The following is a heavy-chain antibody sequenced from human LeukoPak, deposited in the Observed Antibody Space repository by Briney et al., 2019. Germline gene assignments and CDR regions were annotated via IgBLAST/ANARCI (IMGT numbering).Heavy chain of an antibody. D-gene: IGHD1-26*01. CDR1: GYTFTGYY. CDR3: ARGSIVGATFDYFDF. V-gene: IGHV1-2*02. Sequence: EASVKVSCKASGYTFTGYYMHWVRQAPGQGLEWMGWINPNSGSTNYAQKFQGRVTMTRDTSISTAYMDLSRLRSDETAVYYCARGSIVGATFDYFDFWGQGTLVTVSS. CDR2: INPNSGST. J-gene: IGHJ4*02.